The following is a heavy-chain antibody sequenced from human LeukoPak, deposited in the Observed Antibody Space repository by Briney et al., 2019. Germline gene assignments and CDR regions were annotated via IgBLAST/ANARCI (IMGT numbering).Heavy chain of an antibody. CDR2: VYYSRST. J-gene: IGHJ4*02. D-gene: IGHD3-9*01. CDR3: ARSSYYDILTGYFDY. CDR1: GGSISSYY. V-gene: IGHV4-59*04. Sequence: SETLSLTCTVSGGSISSYYWGWIRQSPGKGLEWIGNVYYSRSTYYNPSLKSRVTISIDRSQNQFTLRLNSVTAADTAEYYCARSSYYDILTGYFDYWGQGTPVTVSS.